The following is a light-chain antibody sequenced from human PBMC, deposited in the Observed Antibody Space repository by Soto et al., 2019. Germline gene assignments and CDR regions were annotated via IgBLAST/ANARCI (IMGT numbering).Light chain of an antibody. CDR3: AAWDDRVSGYV. V-gene: IGLV1-47*02. J-gene: IGLJ1*01. CDR2: NNN. Sequence: QSVLTQPPSTSGTPGQRVTISCSGSSSNIGSSYVFWFQHLPGTAPKLLMYNNNQRPSGVPDRVSASKSGTSASLAISGLRSEDEADYYSAAWDDRVSGYVFGTGTKVTVL. CDR1: SSNIGSSY.